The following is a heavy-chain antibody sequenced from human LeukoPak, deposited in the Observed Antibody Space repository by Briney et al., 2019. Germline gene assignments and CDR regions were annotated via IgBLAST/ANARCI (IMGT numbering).Heavy chain of an antibody. J-gene: IGHJ4*02. Sequence: ASVKVSCKVSGYTLTELSMHWVRQAPGKGLEWMGGFDPEDGERVYAQKFQGRVTMTEDTSTDTAYMELSSLRSEDTAVYYCARGDGGGGTMIVFVSLDYWGQGTLVTVSS. CDR1: GYTLTELS. V-gene: IGHV1-24*01. D-gene: IGHD3-22*01. CDR3: ARGDGGGGTMIVFVSLDY. CDR2: FDPEDGER.